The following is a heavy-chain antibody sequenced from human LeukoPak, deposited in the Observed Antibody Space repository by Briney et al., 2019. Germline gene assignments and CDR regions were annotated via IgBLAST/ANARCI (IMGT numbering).Heavy chain of an antibody. Sequence: GESLKISCKGSGYNFASYWICWVRQMPGEGLEWMGIIYPSDSDTRYSPFFRGRVTISADKSISTAYLQWSSLKATDTAMSAMATLYYFDNWGQGTVVTVSS. D-gene: IGHD5-24*01. V-gene: IGHV5-51*01. CDR2: IYPSDSDT. CDR1: GYNFASYW. J-gene: IGHJ4*02. CDR3: ATLYYFDN.